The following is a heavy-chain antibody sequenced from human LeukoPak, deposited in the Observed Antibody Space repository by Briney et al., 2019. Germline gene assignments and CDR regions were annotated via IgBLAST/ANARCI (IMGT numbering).Heavy chain of an antibody. CDR2: ISSDGSST. V-gene: IGHV3-74*01. Sequence: GGSLRLSCAASGFTFSSHSMNWVRQAPGKGLEWVSRISSDGSSTTYADSVKGRFTISRDNAKNTLYLQMNSLRAEDTAVYYCGRGGKVEQLVLARWGQGSLVTVSS. D-gene: IGHD6-13*01. J-gene: IGHJ4*02. CDR3: GRGGKVEQLVLAR. CDR1: GFTFSSHS.